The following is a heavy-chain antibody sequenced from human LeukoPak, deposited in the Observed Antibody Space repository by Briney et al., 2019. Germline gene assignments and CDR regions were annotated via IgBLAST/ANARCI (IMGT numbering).Heavy chain of an antibody. V-gene: IGHV3-53*01. Sequence: GGSLRLSCAASGFTVSSNYMSWVRQAPGKGLEWVSVIYADSSTYYADSVKGRFTISRGNSKNTLYPQMNSLRAEDTAMYYCARSIPRYDGSAYYPDYWGQGTLVTVSS. CDR1: GFTVSSNY. D-gene: IGHD3-22*01. CDR3: ARSIPRYDGSAYYPDY. CDR2: IYADSST. J-gene: IGHJ4*02.